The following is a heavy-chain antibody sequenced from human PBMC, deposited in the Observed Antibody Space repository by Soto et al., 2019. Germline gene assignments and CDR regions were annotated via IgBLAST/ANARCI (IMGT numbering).Heavy chain of an antibody. D-gene: IGHD6-13*01. CDR1: GFTFDDYA. J-gene: IGHJ4*02. Sequence: GGSLRLSCAASGFTFDDYAMHWVRQAPGKGLEWVSGISWNSGSIGYADSVKGRFTISRDNAKNSLYLQMNSLRAEDTALYYCAKDRIKYSSNSPSFGYWGQGTLVTVSS. CDR2: ISWNSGSI. V-gene: IGHV3-9*01. CDR3: AKDRIKYSSNSPSFGY.